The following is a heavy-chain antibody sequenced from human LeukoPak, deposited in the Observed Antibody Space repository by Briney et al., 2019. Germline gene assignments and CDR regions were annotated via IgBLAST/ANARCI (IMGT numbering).Heavy chain of an antibody. CDR2: ISAYNGNT. CDR3: ARVEVSGDDPNDYCFDH. V-gene: IGHV1-18*04. D-gene: IGHD5-12*01. Sequence: EASVKVSWKASGYTFTSYYIHWVRQAHGQGLEWMGWISAYNGNTNYAQKLQGRVTMTTDTSTSTAYMELRSLRSDDTAVYYCARVEVSGDDPNDYCFDHWGQGTLVTVSS. J-gene: IGHJ5*02. CDR1: GYTFTSYY.